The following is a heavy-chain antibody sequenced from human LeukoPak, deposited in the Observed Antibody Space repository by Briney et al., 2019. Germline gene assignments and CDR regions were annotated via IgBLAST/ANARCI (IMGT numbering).Heavy chain of an antibody. D-gene: IGHD6-13*01. J-gene: IGHJ4*02. CDR1: GASISNYY. CDR2: VSYSGRT. V-gene: IGHV4-59*08. Sequence: SETLSLTCTVSGASISNYYWSWIRQPPGKGLECIGYVSYSGRTNHNPSLKSRVTISVDTSKNQFSLKLSSVTAADTAVYYCARRGGRIAAFDYWGQGTLVTVSS. CDR3: ARRGGRIAAFDY.